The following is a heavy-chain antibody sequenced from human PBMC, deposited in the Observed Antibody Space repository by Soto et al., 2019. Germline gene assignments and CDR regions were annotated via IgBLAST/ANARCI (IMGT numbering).Heavy chain of an antibody. CDR1: GFTFSSYS. Sequence: PGGSLRLSCAASGFTFSSYSMNWVRQAPGKGLEWVSSISSSISYIYYADSVKGRFTISRDNAKNSLYLQMNSLRADDTAVYYCARDQAKSSVVVRGMAYWGQGARVTVSS. CDR2: ISSSISYI. J-gene: IGHJ4*02. V-gene: IGHV3-21*01. D-gene: IGHD2-21*01. CDR3: ARDQAKSSVVVRGMAY.